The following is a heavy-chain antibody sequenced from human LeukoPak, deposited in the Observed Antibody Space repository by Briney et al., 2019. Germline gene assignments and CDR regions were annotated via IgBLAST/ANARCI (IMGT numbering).Heavy chain of an antibody. Sequence: ASVKVSCKASGYTFTSYGISWVRQAPGQGLEWMGGIIPIFGTANYAQKFQGRVTITTDESTSTAYMELSSLRSEDTAVYYCAGGQLELRYDWFDPWGQGTLVTVSS. CDR3: AGGQLELRYDWFDP. J-gene: IGHJ5*02. V-gene: IGHV1-69*05. CDR2: IIPIFGTA. D-gene: IGHD1-7*01. CDR1: GYTFTSYG.